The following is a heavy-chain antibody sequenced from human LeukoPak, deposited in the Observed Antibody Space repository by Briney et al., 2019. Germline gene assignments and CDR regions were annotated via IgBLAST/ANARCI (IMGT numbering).Heavy chain of an antibody. Sequence: GGSLRLSCAASGFSFSAYWMTWVRQAPGTGLEWVANINPAGSETYYVDPVKGRFSISRDNAKNLVYLQMNSLRAEDTAVYHCARFGYVAAVDVWGQGAPVTVSS. CDR3: ARFGYVAAVDV. CDR2: INPAGSET. D-gene: IGHD2-15*01. CDR1: GFSFSAYW. V-gene: IGHV3-7*01. J-gene: IGHJ4*02.